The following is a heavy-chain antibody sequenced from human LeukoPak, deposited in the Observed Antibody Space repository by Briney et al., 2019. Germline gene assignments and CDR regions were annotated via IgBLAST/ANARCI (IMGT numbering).Heavy chain of an antibody. CDR3: AKWGDYDVLTGSYVPHY. Sequence: GGSLRVSCAASGFTFSNDAMSCVRQAPGKGLEWVSAILGSGVTTYYADSVKGRFTVSRDNSKSTLYLQMNTLRAEDTALYYCAKWGDYDVLTGSYVPHYWGQGTLVTVSS. CDR1: GFTFSNDA. J-gene: IGHJ4*02. D-gene: IGHD3-9*01. V-gene: IGHV3-23*01. CDR2: ILGSGVTT.